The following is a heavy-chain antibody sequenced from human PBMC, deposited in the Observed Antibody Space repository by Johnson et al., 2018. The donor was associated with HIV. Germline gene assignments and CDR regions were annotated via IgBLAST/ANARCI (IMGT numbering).Heavy chain of an antibody. CDR2: FSGSGDNT. Sequence: VQLVESGGGLVQPGGSLRLSCAASGFTFSSYAMSWVRQAPGKGLEWVSTFSGSGDNTYYADSVRGRFAISRDNSKNTLYLQLNSLRAEDTAVYYCARLAIDYSSGWYGLAFDSWGQGTMVTVSS. V-gene: IGHV3-23*04. J-gene: IGHJ3*02. D-gene: IGHD6-19*01. CDR1: GFTFSSYA. CDR3: ARLAIDYSSGWYGLAFDS.